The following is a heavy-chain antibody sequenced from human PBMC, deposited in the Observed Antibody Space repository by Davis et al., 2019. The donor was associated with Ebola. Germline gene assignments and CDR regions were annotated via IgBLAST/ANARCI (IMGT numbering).Heavy chain of an antibody. CDR3: ARGIAGRDY. V-gene: IGHV4-34*01. CDR2: INHSGST. CDR1: GGSFSGYY. Sequence: MPSETLSLTCAVYGGSFSGYYWSWIRQPPGKGLEWIGEINHSGSTNYNPSLKSRVTISVDTSKNQFSLKLSSVTAADTAAYYCARGIAGRDYWGQGTLVTVSS. D-gene: IGHD3-22*01. J-gene: IGHJ4*02.